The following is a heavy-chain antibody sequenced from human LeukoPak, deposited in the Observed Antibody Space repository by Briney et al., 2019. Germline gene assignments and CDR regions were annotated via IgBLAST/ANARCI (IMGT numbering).Heavy chain of an antibody. CDR3: ARCLIVTVAARGYRCYMDV. Sequence: PSETLSLSCGVYGGSFNGYYWSWIRQLPGKGLEWIGEISHSGNTNYNPSLKRRVTMSVDMSTKQLSLRLNPVTAADTAVYYCARCLIVTVAARGYRCYMDVWGNGTTVAVSS. V-gene: IGHV4-34*01. D-gene: IGHD2-21*02. J-gene: IGHJ6*03. CDR1: GGSFNGYY. CDR2: ISHSGNT.